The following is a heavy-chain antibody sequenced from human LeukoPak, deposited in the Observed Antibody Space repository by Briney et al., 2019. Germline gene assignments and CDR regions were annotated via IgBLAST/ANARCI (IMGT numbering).Heavy chain of an antibody. J-gene: IGHJ4*02. CDR1: GLTFSSSW. D-gene: IGHD2/OR15-2a*01. Sequence: GGSLRLSCAVSGLTFSSSWMDWVRQAPGKGLEWVASINPDGIKRYSADSVKGRFTISRDNARNSLYLQMDSLGVEDTAFHYCARDLAFSRLDYWGQGVLVTVSS. CDR3: ARDLAFSRLDY. V-gene: IGHV3-7*01. CDR2: INPDGIKR.